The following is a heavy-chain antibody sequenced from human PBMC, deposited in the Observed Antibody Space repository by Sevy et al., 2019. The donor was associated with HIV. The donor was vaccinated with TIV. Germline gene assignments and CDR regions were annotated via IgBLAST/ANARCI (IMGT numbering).Heavy chain of an antibody. Sequence: ASVKVSCKASGCTFAVYYMHWVRQAPGQGLEWMGRINPNSGVTNYAQKFQGRVTMTRDTSITTAYMELNRLGSDDTAVYYCAVLATISSFDYWGQGSLVTVSS. CDR3: AVLATISSFDY. V-gene: IGHV1-2*06. CDR2: INPNSGVT. J-gene: IGHJ4*02. CDR1: GCTFAVYY. D-gene: IGHD5-12*01.